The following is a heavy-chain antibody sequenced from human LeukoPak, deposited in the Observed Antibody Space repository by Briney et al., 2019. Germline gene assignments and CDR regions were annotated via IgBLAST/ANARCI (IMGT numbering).Heavy chain of an antibody. CDR3: ARGIAVAGTDY. CDR1: GFTFSSYG. J-gene: IGHJ4*02. V-gene: IGHV3-33*01. Sequence: GGSLRPSCAASGFTFSSYGMHWVRQAPGKGLEWVAVIWYDGSNKYYADSVKGRFTISRDNSKNTLYLQMNSLRAEDTAVYYCARGIAVAGTDYWGQGTLVTVSS. CDR2: IWYDGSNK. D-gene: IGHD6-19*01.